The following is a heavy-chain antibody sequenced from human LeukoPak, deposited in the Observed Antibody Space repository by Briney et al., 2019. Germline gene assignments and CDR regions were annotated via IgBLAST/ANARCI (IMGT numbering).Heavy chain of an antibody. V-gene: IGHV3-23*01. CDR3: ARDLHYYVAMDV. CDR2: ISGSGGST. D-gene: IGHD3-10*02. J-gene: IGHJ6*02. Sequence: GGSLRLSCAASGFTFSSYAMSWVRQAPGKGLEWVSAISGSGGSTYYADSVKGRFTISRDNAKNTLYLQMNSLRAEDTAIYYCARDLHYYVAMDVWGQGTTVTVSS. CDR1: GFTFSSYA.